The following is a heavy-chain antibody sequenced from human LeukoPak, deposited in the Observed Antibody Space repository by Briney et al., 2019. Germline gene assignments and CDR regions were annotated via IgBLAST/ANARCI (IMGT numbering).Heavy chain of an antibody. V-gene: IGHV1-69*04. Sequence: ASVKVSCKASGGTFSSYAISWVRQAPGQGLEWMGRIIPILGIANYAQKFQGRVTITADKSTSTAYMELSSLRSEDTAVYYCARARRWLQSHFDYWGQGTLVTVSS. D-gene: IGHD5-24*01. CDR2: IIPILGIA. CDR3: ARARRWLQSHFDY. J-gene: IGHJ4*02. CDR1: GGTFSSYA.